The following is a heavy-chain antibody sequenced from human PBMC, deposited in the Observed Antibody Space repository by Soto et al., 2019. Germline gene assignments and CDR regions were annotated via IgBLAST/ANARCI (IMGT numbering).Heavy chain of an antibody. CDR1: GDSISSGGYS. J-gene: IGHJ4*02. CDR3: ARDSRSGYYLQY. Sequence: QLQLQESGSGLVKPSQTLSLTCAVSGDSISSGGYSWNWIRQPPGKGLEWIGYIYHSGGPDYNPYLKGRVTITVDSSNNQFSLNLRSVTAADTAVYYCARDSRSGYYLQYWGQGTLVTVSS. V-gene: IGHV4-30-2*01. CDR2: IYHSGGP. D-gene: IGHD3-22*01.